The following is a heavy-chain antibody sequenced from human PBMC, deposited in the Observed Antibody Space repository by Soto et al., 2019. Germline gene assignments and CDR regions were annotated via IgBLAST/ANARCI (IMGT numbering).Heavy chain of an antibody. D-gene: IGHD3-10*01. CDR1: GASVSRGAVA. CDR3: ARDYFWAFDY. J-gene: IGHJ4*02. V-gene: IGHV6-1*01. Sequence: SQTLSLSSVISGASVSRGAVAWNRNRQSPSTGLEWLGRTFYRSDKWTYEYAVSVKSRIASNSGTSKDQFSLQLNSVTPEDTAVYVCARDYFWAFDYRGQGALVTVSS. CDR2: TFYRSDKWTY.